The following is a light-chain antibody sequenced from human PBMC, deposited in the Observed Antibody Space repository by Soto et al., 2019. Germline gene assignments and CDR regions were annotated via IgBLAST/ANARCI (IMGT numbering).Light chain of an antibody. CDR3: QHSYITPRYT. J-gene: IGKJ2*01. Sequence: DIQITQSPSSLSASVGDRVTITCRASQSISSHLNWYQHKPGRPPRLLIFASYILEGGVQSRFSGSGSDTYFTLTIDSLQPEDVATYYCQHSYITPRYTFGQGTKVEI. CDR2: ASY. CDR1: QSISSH. V-gene: IGKV1-39*01.